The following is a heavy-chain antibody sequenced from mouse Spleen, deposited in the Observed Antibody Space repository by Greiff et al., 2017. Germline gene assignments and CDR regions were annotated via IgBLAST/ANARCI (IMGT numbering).Heavy chain of an antibody. CDR1: GFTFSDYG. CDR2: ISSGSSTI. D-gene: IGHD1-1*01. J-gene: IGHJ3*01. CDR3: ARGPYGSSYGFAY. Sequence: EVQVVESGGGLVKPGGSLKLSCAASGFTFSDYGMHWVRQAPEKGLEWVAYISSGSSTIYYADTVKGRFTISRDNAKNTLFLQMTSLRSEDTAMYYCARGPYGSSYGFAYWGQGTLVTVSA. V-gene: IGHV5-17*01.